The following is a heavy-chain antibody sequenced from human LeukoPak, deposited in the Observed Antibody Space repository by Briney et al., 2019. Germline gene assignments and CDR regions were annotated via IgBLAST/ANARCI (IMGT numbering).Heavy chain of an antibody. CDR1: GFTFSSYA. CDR3: ARGGIAAAAALLPNY. V-gene: IGHV3-30-3*01. CDR2: ISYDGSNK. J-gene: IGHJ4*02. D-gene: IGHD6-13*01. Sequence: GGSLRLSCAASGFTFSSYAMHWVRQAPGKGLEWVAVISYDGSNKYYADSVKGRFTISRDNSKNTLYLQMNSLRAEDTAVYYCARGGIAAAAALLPNYWGQGTLVTVSS.